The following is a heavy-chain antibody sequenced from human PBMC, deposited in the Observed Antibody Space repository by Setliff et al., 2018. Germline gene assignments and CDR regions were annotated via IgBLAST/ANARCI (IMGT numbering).Heavy chain of an antibody. CDR3: ARGSIVGPTRGDLDF. J-gene: IGHJ4*02. D-gene: IGHD1-26*01. V-gene: IGHV1-69*16. CDR1: GGTLTTFTTYS. Sequence: SVKVSCKASGGTLTTFTTYSLIWVRQAPGQGLEWMGGIIPITGITNYAQRFQGRITISTDESSSTVYMEMSRLKSEDTAVYYCARGSIVGPTRGDLDFWGLGTLVTVSS. CDR2: IIPITGIT.